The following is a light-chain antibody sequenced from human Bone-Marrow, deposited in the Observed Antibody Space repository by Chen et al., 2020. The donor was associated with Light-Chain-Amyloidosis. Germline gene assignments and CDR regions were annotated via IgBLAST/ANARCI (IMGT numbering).Light chain of an antibody. Sequence: DIQMTQSPSSLSASIGDRVTITCQASQDISDYLNWYQQQPGKAPKLLSYDASKLENGVPSRFSGSGSGSDFSFTISSLQPEDFATYYCQQFDDFPFTFGPGTKVDRK. V-gene: IGKV1-33*01. CDR2: DAS. CDR3: QQFDDFPFT. J-gene: IGKJ3*01. CDR1: QDISDY.